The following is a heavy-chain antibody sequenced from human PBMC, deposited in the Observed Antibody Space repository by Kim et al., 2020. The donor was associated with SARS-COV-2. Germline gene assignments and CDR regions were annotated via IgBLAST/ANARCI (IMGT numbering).Heavy chain of an antibody. J-gene: IGHJ4*02. V-gene: IGHV3-30*01. CDR3: ARLARAAEFDY. Sequence: NYYAGSVKGRLTISRDNSKNPRDVQMDSLRAEDTAVYYCARLARAAEFDYWGQGTLVTVSS. CDR2: N. D-gene: IGHD2-15*01.